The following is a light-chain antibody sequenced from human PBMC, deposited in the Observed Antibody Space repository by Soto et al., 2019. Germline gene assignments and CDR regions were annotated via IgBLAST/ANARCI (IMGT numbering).Light chain of an antibody. Sequence: QSALTQPASVSGSPGQSITISCTGTSSDVGGYVYVSWYQQHPGKAPKLMIYEVSNRPSGVSNRFSGSKSGNTASLTISGLQAEDKADYYCSSSTSSTTYVFGTGTKLTVL. V-gene: IGLV2-14*01. CDR3: SSSTSSTTYV. CDR2: EVS. CDR1: SSDVGGYVY. J-gene: IGLJ1*01.